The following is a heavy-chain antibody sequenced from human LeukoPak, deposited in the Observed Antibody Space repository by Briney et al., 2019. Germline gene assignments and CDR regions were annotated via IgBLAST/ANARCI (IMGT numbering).Heavy chain of an antibody. J-gene: IGHJ4*02. D-gene: IGHD4-17*01. V-gene: IGHV5-51*01. CDR3: ARHVVPIYGDSPFVQ. CDR1: GYSFTTYW. Sequence: GESLKISCKASGYSFTTYWIGWVRQMPGKGLEWMGIINPGDSETRYSPSFQGQVTISADKSISTAYLHWSSLKASDTAMYYCARHVVPIYGDSPFVQWGQGTLVTVSS. CDR2: INPGDSET.